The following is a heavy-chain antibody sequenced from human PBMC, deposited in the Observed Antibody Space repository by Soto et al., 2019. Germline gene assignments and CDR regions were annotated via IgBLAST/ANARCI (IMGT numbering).Heavy chain of an antibody. CDR3: AKNQWCNVFDI. Sequence: EVQLLESGGGLVQPGGSLRLSCAASGFAFSSYDMTWVRRAPGMGLDWVSTISKSGTTPYYADSVRGRFTISRDNTKNSLHLQMNSLRAEDTALYYCAKNQWCNVFDIWGQGTMLTVSS. V-gene: IGHV3-23*01. CDR1: GFAFSSYD. J-gene: IGHJ3*02. CDR2: ISKSGTTP. D-gene: IGHD2-8*02.